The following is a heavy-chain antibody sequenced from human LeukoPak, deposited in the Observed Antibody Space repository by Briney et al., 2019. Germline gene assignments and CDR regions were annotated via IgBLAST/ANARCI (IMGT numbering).Heavy chain of an antibody. J-gene: IGHJ4*02. CDR1: GFTVSSNY. Sequence: GGSLRLSCAASGFTVSSNYMSWVRQAPGMGLEWVSVIYSGGSTYYADSVKGRFTISRDKSKNTMYLQMNSLRAEDTAVYYCARGAARENLGQGTLVNVSS. D-gene: IGHD6-6*01. V-gene: IGHV3-53*01. CDR3: ARGAAREN. CDR2: IYSGGST.